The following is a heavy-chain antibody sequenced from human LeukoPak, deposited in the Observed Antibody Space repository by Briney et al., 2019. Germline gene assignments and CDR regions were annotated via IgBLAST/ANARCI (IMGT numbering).Heavy chain of an antibody. D-gene: IGHD3-22*01. J-gene: IGHJ2*01. CDR3: ARSYYDNSGYWSYWYFDL. CDR1: GYTFTSYA. CDR2: INTNTGNP. Sequence: ASVKVSCKASGYTFTSYAMNWVRQAPGQGLDWMGWINTNTGNPTYAQGFTGRFVFSLDTSVSTAYLQINSLKAEDTAVYYCARSYYDNSGYWSYWYFDLWGRGTLVTVSS. V-gene: IGHV7-4-1*02.